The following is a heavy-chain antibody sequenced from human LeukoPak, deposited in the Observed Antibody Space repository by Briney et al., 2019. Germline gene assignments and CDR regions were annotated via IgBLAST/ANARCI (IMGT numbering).Heavy chain of an antibody. V-gene: IGHV1-2*06. D-gene: IGHD6-13*01. CDR2: TNPNSGGT. CDR3: ARVIAAAGTQYFDY. J-gene: IGHJ4*02. CDR1: GYTFTGYY. Sequence: ASVKVSCKASGYTFTGYYMHWVRQAPGQGLEWMGRTNPNSGGTNYAQKFQGRVTMTRDTSISTAYMELSRLRSDDTAVYYCARVIAAAGTQYFDYWGQGTLVTVSS.